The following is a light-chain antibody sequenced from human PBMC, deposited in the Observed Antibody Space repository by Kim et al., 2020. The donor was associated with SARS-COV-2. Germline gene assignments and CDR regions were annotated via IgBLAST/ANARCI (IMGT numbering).Light chain of an antibody. CDR3: VLYMGGGIWV. CDR2: STN. V-gene: IGLV8-61*01. CDR1: SGTGSTSFY. J-gene: IGLJ3*02. Sequence: GGEVPLTCGLPSGTGSTSFYPSWYQQTPGQAPRTLIYSTNTRSSGVPDRFSGSILGNKAALTITGAQAEDESDYYCVLYMGGGIWVFGGGTKLTVL.